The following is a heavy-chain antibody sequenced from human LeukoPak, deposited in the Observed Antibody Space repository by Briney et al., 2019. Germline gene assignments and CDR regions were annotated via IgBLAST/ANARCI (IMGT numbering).Heavy chain of an antibody. Sequence: GGSLRLSCAASGFTVSSNYMSWVRQAPGKGLEWVSVIYSGGSTYYADSVKGRFTISRDNSKNTLFLQMNSLRAEDTAVYYCASDYTNYDILTGYYPDVWGQGTTVTVSS. J-gene: IGHJ6*02. D-gene: IGHD3-9*01. CDR1: GFTVSSNY. CDR3: ASDYTNYDILTGYYPDV. V-gene: IGHV3-53*01. CDR2: IYSGGST.